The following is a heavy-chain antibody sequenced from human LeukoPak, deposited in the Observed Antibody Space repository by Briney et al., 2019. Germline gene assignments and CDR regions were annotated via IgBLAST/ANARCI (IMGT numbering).Heavy chain of an antibody. J-gene: IGHJ4*02. CDR1: GGSISSSSYY. CDR3: ARWLWAYFDY. CDR2: IYYSGST. Sequence: PSETLSLTCTVSGGSISSSSYYWGWIRQPPGKGLEWIGSIYYSGSTYYNPSLKSRVTISVDTSKNQFSLKLSSVTAADTAVYYCARWLWAYFDYWGQGTLVTVSS. V-gene: IGHV4-39*07. D-gene: IGHD5-18*01.